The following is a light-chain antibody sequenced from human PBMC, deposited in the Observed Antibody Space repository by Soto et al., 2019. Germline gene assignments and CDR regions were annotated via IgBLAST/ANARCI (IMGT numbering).Light chain of an antibody. V-gene: IGKV1-27*01. CDR3: QKCDYTAPFT. CDR2: AAS. J-gene: IGKJ3*01. CDR1: QDINNY. Sequence: DIQMTQSPSSLSASVGDTVIITCRASQDINNYLAWYQQRPGQVPRLLIYAASTLQSGVPSRFSGSGSGTEFTLTISSLQPEDVGTYYCQKCDYTAPFTFGPGTQVDIK.